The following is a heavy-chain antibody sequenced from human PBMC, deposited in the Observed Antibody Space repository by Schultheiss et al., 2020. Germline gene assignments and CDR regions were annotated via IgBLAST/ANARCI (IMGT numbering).Heavy chain of an antibody. Sequence: SGPTLVKPTQTLTLTCTFSGFSLSTSGMCVSWIRQPPGKGLEWIGYIYYSGSTNYNPSLKSRVTISVDTSKNQFSLKLSSVTAADTAVYYCARVISYPDYWGQGTLVTVSS. V-gene: IGHV4-31*03. CDR2: IYYSGST. CDR1: GFSLSTSGMC. D-gene: IGHD2-2*02. J-gene: IGHJ4*02. CDR3: ARVISYPDY.